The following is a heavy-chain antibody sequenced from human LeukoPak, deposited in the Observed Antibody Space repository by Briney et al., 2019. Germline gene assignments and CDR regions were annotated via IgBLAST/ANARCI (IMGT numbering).Heavy chain of an antibody. CDR1: GFTFSSYG. CDR2: ISYDGSNK. D-gene: IGHD6-13*01. J-gene: IGHJ6*04. V-gene: IGHV3-30*18. CDR3: AKGAAADFYYYYYGMDV. Sequence: PGRSLRLSCAASGFTFSSYGMQWVRQAPGKGLEWAAVISYDGSNKYYADSVKGRFTISRDNSKNTLYLQMNSLRAEDTAVYYCAKGAAADFYYYYYGMDVWGKGTTVTVSS.